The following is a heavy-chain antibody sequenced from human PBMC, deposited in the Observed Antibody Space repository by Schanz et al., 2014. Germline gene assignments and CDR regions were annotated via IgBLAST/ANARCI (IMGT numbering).Heavy chain of an antibody. CDR3: ARSTYYDILTGQTHTRVDVRYFDL. CDR2: MNQDGSVK. D-gene: IGHD3-9*01. V-gene: IGHV3-7*01. CDR1: RFTFSDYW. Sequence: EVQLVESGGGLVKPGGSLRLSCAASRFTFSDYWMSWVRQAPGKGLEWVANMNQDGSVKNYVDSVKGRFTISRDNAKNSLYLQMNSLRAEDTAVYYCARSTYYDILTGQTHTRVDVRYFDLWGRGTLVTVSS. J-gene: IGHJ2*01.